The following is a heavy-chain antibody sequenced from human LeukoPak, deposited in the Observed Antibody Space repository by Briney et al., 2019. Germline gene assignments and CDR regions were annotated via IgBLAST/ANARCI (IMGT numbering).Heavy chain of an antibody. CDR2: IYPGDSDT. CDR3: ARRARHSGYIDY. Sequence: PAASVKVSCKGSGYSFTSYWIGWVRQMPGKGLEWMGIIYPGDSDTRYSPSFQGQVTISADKSISTAYLQWSSLRASDTAMYYCARRARHSGYIDYWGQGTLVTVSS. CDR1: GYSFTSYW. V-gene: IGHV5-51*03. J-gene: IGHJ4*02. D-gene: IGHD1-26*01.